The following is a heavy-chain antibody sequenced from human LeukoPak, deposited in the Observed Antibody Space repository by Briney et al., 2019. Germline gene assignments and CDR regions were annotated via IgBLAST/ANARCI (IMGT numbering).Heavy chain of an antibody. J-gene: IGHJ3*02. CDR2: IYYSGST. Sequence: GSLRLSCAASGFTFSSYAMSWIRQPPGKGLEWIGSIYYSGSTYYNPSLKSRVTISVDTSKNQFSLRLSSVTAADTAVYYCVRFVGSSWLAFDIWGQGTMVTVSS. CDR3: VRFVGSSWLAFDI. D-gene: IGHD6-13*01. V-gene: IGHV4-38-2*01. CDR1: GFTFSSYA.